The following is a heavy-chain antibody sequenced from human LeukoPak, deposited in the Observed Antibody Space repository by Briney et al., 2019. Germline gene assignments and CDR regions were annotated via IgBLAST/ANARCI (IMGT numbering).Heavy chain of an antibody. Sequence: SETLSLTCTVSGGSISTGGFYWGWIRQPPGKGLEYFATIDSSGNVYYNPSLRSRVTMSADTSKNQFSLKLSSVTAADTAVYYCARKPIVNSAWYYFDYWGQGTLVTVSS. CDR1: GGSISTGGFY. V-gene: IGHV4-39*07. J-gene: IGHJ4*02. CDR2: IDSSGNV. CDR3: ARKPIVNSAWYYFDY. D-gene: IGHD3-22*01.